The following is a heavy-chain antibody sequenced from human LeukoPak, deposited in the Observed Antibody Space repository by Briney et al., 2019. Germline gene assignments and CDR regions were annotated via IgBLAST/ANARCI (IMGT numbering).Heavy chain of an antibody. CDR3: ARRSRGVIHWFDP. CDR1: GGSFSGYY. CDR2: INHSGST. D-gene: IGHD3-10*01. V-gene: IGHV4-34*01. J-gene: IGHJ5*02. Sequence: PSETLSLTCAVYGGSFSGYYWSWIRQPPGKGLEWIGEINHSGSTNYNPSLKSRVTISVDTSKNQFSLKLSSVTAADTAVYYCARRSRGVIHWFDPWGQGTLVTVSS.